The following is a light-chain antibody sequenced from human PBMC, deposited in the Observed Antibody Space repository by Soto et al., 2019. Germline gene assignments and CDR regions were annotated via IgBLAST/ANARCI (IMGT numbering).Light chain of an antibody. CDR1: GSYVGGYNY. J-gene: IGLJ2*01. V-gene: IGLV2-14*01. CDR3: SSYTSASTPVV. Sequence: QSALTQPASVSGSPGQSITISCTGTGSYVGGYNYVSWYQQHPGKAPKVMIYDVSNRPSGVSNRFSGSKSGNTAALTISGLQAEDEADYYCSSYTSASTPVVFGGGNKLTVL. CDR2: DVS.